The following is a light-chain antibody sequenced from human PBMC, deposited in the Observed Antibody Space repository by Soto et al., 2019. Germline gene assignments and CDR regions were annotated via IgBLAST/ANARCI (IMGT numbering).Light chain of an antibody. CDR1: QSVLYSSNNKNY. V-gene: IGKV4-1*01. Sequence: DIVMTQSPDSLAVSLGERATINCKSSQSVLYSSNNKNYLAWFQQKPGQPPKLLIYWASTRESGVPDRFSGSGSGTDSNLTISSLQAEDVAVYYCQQCYSTPWTFGQGTKVEIK. J-gene: IGKJ1*01. CDR2: WAS. CDR3: QQCYSTPWT.